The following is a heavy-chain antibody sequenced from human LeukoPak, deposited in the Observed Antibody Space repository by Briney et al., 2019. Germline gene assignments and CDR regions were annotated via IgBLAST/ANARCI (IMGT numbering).Heavy chain of an antibody. CDR3: ARGXAMGPXFDF. CDR1: GGTFSSYA. Sequence: SVKVSCKASGGTFSSYAISWVRQAPGQGLEWMGGIIPIFGTANYAQNFQGRVTMTRDTSTSTVYMELSSLRSEDTAVFYCARGXAMGPXFDFWXQGTLVTVSS. V-gene: IGHV1-69*05. D-gene: IGHD5-18*01. J-gene: IGHJ4*02. CDR2: IIPIFGTA.